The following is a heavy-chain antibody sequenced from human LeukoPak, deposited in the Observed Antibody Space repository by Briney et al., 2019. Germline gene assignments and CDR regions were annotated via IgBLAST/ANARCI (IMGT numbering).Heavy chain of an antibody. CDR2: IRYDGSNK. J-gene: IGHJ4*02. D-gene: IGHD4-17*01. CDR3: ARDDPYGDYGDYFDY. CDR1: GFAFSSYG. Sequence: TGGSLRLSCAASGFAFSSYGMHWVRQAPGKGLEWVAFIRYDGSNKYYADSVKGRFTISRDNAKNSLYLQMNSLRAEDTAVYYCARDDPYGDYGDYFDYWGQGTLVTVSS. V-gene: IGHV3-30*02.